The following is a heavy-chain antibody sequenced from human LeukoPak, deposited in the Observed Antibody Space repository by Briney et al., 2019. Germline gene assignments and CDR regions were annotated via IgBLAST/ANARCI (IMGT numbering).Heavy chain of an antibody. J-gene: IGHJ4*02. CDR1: GFTFSSYG. D-gene: IGHD1-26*01. CDR2: IRYDGSNK. CDR3: AKLTTTWELRGAYFDY. Sequence: GGSLRLSCAASGFTFSSYGMHWVRQAPGKGLEWVAFIRYDGSNKYYAYSVKGRFTIFRDNSRNTLYLQMNSLRAEDTAVYYCAKLTTTWELRGAYFDYWGQGTLVTVSS. V-gene: IGHV3-30*02.